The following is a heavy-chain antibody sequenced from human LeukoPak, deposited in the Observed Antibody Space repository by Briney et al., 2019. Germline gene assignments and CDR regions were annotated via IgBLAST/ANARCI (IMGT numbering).Heavy chain of an antibody. J-gene: IGHJ6*02. Sequence: GGSLRLSCAASGFTFSRYWMNWVRQAPGKGLEWVATIKGDGSELAYVDSVKGRFTISRDNTKNSLYLQLNSLRVEDTAVYFCARGGGLDVWGQGATVTVSS. CDR2: IKGDGSEL. CDR1: GFTFSRYW. CDR3: ARGGGLDV. D-gene: IGHD3-16*01. V-gene: IGHV3-7*03.